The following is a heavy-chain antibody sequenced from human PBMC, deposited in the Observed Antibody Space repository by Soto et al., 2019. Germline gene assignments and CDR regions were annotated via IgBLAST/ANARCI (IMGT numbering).Heavy chain of an antibody. CDR2: MFPGDSDT. D-gene: IGHD6-6*01. CDR1: GYTFTSYW. CDR3: ARHTGKQVVSPHDYYYGTDV. Sequence: PGESLKISCKGSGYTFTSYWIGWVRQMPGKGLEWMGIMFPGDSDTRYSPPFEGQVTISADKSTSTAYLQWRSLKASDTAMYYCARHTGKQVVSPHDYYYGTDVWGQGTPVTVSS. V-gene: IGHV5-51*01. J-gene: IGHJ6*02.